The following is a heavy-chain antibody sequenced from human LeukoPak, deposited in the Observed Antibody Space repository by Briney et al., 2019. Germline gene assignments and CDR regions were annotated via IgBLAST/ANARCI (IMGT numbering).Heavy chain of an antibody. CDR2: ISSNGSRR. D-gene: IGHD2-21*02. CDR1: GFTLSSDA. V-gene: IGHV3-64D*06. Sequence: ARCLRLSCSASGFTLSSDAMHWVRQAQRKGLEYDSAISSNGSRRYYADSVKGRFTISRDNSKNTLYIQMSSLRPEGTAVYYCVKGIVVVPVRAFDYWGQGTLVTVSS. CDR3: VKGIVVVPVRAFDY. J-gene: IGHJ4*02.